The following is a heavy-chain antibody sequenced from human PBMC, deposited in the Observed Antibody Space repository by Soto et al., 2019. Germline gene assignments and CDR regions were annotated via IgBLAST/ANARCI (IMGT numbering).Heavy chain of an antibody. D-gene: IGHD2-8*01. V-gene: IGHV4-59*08. CDR3: ARGGHCTNGVCSALDY. J-gene: IGHJ4*02. CDR2: IYYGGSA. CDR1: GGSISTYY. Sequence: QVQLQESGPGLVKPSGTLSLTCTVSGGSISTYYWSWIRQPPGKGLEWIGYIYYGGSANYNPSLESRVTISVDTSKKPCSLKLSSVTAADTAVYYCARGGHCTNGVCSALDYWGQGTLVTVSS.